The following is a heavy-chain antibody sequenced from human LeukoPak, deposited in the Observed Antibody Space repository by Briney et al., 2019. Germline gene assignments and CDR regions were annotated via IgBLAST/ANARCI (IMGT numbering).Heavy chain of an antibody. CDR2: FDPEDGET. V-gene: IGHV1-24*01. Sequence: ASVKVSCKASGGTFSSYAISWVRQAPGKGLEWMGGFDPEDGETIYAQKFQGRVTMTEDTSTDTAYMELSSLRSEDTAVYYCATTRRLKPVGSSWGQGTLVTVSS. CDR1: GGTFSSYA. CDR3: ATTRRLKPVGSS. D-gene: IGHD1-26*01. J-gene: IGHJ4*02.